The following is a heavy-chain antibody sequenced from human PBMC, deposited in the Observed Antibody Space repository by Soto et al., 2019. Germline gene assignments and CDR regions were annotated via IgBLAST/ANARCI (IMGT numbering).Heavy chain of an antibody. CDR2: ITSSSSTI. CDR1: GLSFSDYY. CDR3: ATVFRTSNFNS. Sequence: QVELVESGGGLVKPGGSLRLSCAASGLSFSDYYMSWIRQAPGRRLELIAYITSSSSTIYYADSVKGRFTISRNDAKNSLYLQLDSLRAEDTAVYYCATVFRTSNFNSWGQGTLVTVSS. V-gene: IGHV3-11*01. J-gene: IGHJ4*02. D-gene: IGHD3-10*02.